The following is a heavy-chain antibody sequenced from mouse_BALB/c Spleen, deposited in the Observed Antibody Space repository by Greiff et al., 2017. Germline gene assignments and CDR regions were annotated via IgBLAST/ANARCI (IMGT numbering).Heavy chain of an antibody. CDR2: ISSGSSTI. Sequence: DVHLVESGGGLVQPGGSRKLSCAASGFTFSSFGMHWVRQAPEKGLEWVAYISSGSSTIYYADTVKGRFTISRDNPKNTLFLQMTSLRSEDTAMYYCASYYRYDVGAMDYWGQGTSVTVSS. D-gene: IGHD2-14*01. CDR3: ASYYRYDVGAMDY. J-gene: IGHJ4*01. V-gene: IGHV5-17*02. CDR1: GFTFSSFG.